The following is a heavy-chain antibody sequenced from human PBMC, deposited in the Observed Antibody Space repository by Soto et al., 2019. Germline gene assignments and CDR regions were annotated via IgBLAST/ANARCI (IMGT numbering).Heavy chain of an antibody. D-gene: IGHD1-1*01. CDR3: ARDKKPFNWSPSILKSYYYGMDV. J-gene: IGHJ6*02. CDR2: ISNDGSIK. Sequence: QVQLVESGGRGVQPGRSLRLSCAASGFTFRTFAMHWVLQAPGKGLEWVAVISNDGSIKYFLDSVKGRFTISRDNSNNTLSLQMDSLRAEDTAVYYCARDKKPFNWSPSILKSYYYGMDVWGQGTTVTVSS. V-gene: IGHV3-30-3*01. CDR1: GFTFRTFA.